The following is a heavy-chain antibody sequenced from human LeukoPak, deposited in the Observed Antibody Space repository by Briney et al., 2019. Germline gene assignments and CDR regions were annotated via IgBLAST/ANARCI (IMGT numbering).Heavy chain of an antibody. CDR3: ARVGNDESRSLVYIDY. CDR1: GYTFTGFY. CDR2: INPTSGGT. J-gene: IGHJ4*02. V-gene: IGHV1-2*02. D-gene: IGHD1-1*01. Sequence: ASVKVSCKASGYTFTGFYIHWVRQAPGQGIEWMGWINPTSGGTDVAQNLQGRVTMTRDTSISTAYMELSSLRSDYTAVYYCARVGNDESRSLVYIDYWGQGTLVTVSS.